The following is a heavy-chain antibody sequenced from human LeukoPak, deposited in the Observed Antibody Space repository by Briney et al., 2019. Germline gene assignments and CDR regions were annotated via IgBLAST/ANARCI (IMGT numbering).Heavy chain of an antibody. V-gene: IGHV3-23*01. Sequence: PGGSLRLSCAASGFTFSSYGMSWVRQAPGTALEWVSGISSGGGNTYYADSVKGRFTISRDNSKNSLYLQMNSLRAEDTAVYYCARAYYGDPSFDYWGRGTLVTVSS. CDR3: ARAYYGDPSFDY. J-gene: IGHJ4*02. CDR1: GFTFSSYG. D-gene: IGHD4-17*01. CDR2: ISSGGGNT.